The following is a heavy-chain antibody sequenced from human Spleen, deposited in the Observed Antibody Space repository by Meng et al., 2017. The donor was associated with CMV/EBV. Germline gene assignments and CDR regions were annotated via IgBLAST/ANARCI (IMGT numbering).Heavy chain of an antibody. V-gene: IGHV1-2*02. D-gene: IGHD2-2*02. CDR3: ARALTAITRDYYYGMDV. Sequence: ASVKVSCKASGYTFTGYYMHWVRQAPGQGLEWMGWINPNSGGTNYAQKFQGRVTMTTDTSTSTAYMELRSLRSDDTAVYYCARALTAITRDYYYGMDVWGQGTTVTVSS. J-gene: IGHJ6*02. CDR1: GYTFTGYY. CDR2: INPNSGGT.